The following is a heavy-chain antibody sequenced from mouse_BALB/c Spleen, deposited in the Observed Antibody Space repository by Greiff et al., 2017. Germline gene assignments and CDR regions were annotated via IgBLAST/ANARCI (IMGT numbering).Heavy chain of an antibody. J-gene: IGHJ3*01. CDR1: GYTFTSYY. CDR2: INPSNGGT. CDR3: TRSDYDWFAY. Sequence: VQLQQSGAELVKPGASVKLSCKASGYTFTSYYMYWVKQRPGQGLEWIGEINPSNGGTNFNEKFKSKATLTVDKSSSTAYMQLSSLTSEDSAVYYCTRSDYDWFAYWGQGTLVTVSA. D-gene: IGHD2-4*01. V-gene: IGHV1S81*02.